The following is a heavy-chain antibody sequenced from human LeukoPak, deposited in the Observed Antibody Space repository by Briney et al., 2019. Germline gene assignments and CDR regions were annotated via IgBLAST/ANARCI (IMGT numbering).Heavy chain of an antibody. CDR3: ARERSHSSGYYNDAFDI. CDR2: IIPIFGTA. D-gene: IGHD3-22*01. V-gene: IGHV1-69*13. J-gene: IGHJ3*02. Sequence: SVKVSCKASGGTFSSYAISWVRQAPGQGLEWMGGIIPIFGTANYAQKFQGRVTITADESTSTAYMELSSLRSEDTAVYYCARERSHSSGYYNDAFDIWGQGTMVTVSS. CDR1: GGTFSSYA.